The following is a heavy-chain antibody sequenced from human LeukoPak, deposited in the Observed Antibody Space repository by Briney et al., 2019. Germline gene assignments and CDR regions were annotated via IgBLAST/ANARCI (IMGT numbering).Heavy chain of an antibody. CDR1: GYTLTELS. J-gene: IGHJ3*02. D-gene: IGHD3-22*01. CDR3: ATMGRITMIVVVLGSAAFDI. Sequence: GASVKVSCKVSGYTLTELSMHWVRQAPGKGLEWMGGFDPEDGETIYAQKFQGRVTMTEDTSTDTAYMELSSLRSEDTAVYYCATMGRITMIVVVLGSAAFDIWGQGTMVTVSS. V-gene: IGHV1-24*01. CDR2: FDPEDGET.